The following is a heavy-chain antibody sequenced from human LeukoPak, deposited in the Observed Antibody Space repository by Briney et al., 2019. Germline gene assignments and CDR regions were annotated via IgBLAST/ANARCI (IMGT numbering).Heavy chain of an antibody. Sequence: SQTLSLTCAISGDSVSSNSAAWDWIRQSPSRGLERLGRTYCRSKRYNDYAVSVRSRITINPDTSKNQFSLQLNSVTPEDTAVYYCARAGLTTVTTVPFDYWGQGTLVTVSS. CDR3: ARAGLTTVTTVPFDY. D-gene: IGHD4-17*01. CDR1: GDSVSSNSAA. J-gene: IGHJ4*02. CDR2: TYCRSKRYN. V-gene: IGHV6-1*01.